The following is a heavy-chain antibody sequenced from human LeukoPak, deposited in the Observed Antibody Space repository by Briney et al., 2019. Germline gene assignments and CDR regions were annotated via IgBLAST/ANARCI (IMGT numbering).Heavy chain of an antibody. CDR1: GGSFSGYY. Sequence: PSETLSLTCTVYGGSFSGYYWSWIRQPPGKGLEWIGEINHSGSTKYNPSLKSRVTISVDTSKNQFSLKLSSVTAADTAVYYCARGSDIVVVTHYWSQGTLVTVSS. CDR2: INHSGST. CDR3: ARGSDIVVVTHY. V-gene: IGHV4-34*01. D-gene: IGHD2-21*02. J-gene: IGHJ4*02.